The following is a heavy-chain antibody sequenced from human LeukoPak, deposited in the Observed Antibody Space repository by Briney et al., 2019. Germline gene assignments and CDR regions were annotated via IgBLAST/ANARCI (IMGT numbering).Heavy chain of an antibody. Sequence: TSETLSLTCAVYGGSFSGYYWSWSRQPPGKGLEWIGEINHSGSTNYNPSLKSRVTISVDTSKNQFSLKLSSVTAADTAVYYCARGGLMVYVVRVQNDAFDIWGQGTMVTVSS. CDR2: INHSGST. CDR1: GGSFSGYY. J-gene: IGHJ3*02. V-gene: IGHV4-34*01. D-gene: IGHD2-8*01. CDR3: ARGGLMVYVVRVQNDAFDI.